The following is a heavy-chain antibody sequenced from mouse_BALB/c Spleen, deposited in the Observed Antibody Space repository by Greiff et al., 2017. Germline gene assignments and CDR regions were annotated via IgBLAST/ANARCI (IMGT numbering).Heavy chain of an antibody. D-gene: IGHD1-1*01. CDR2: INPGSGGT. V-gene: IGHV1-54*01. Sequence: VKVVESGAELVRPGTSVKVSCKASGYAFTNYLIEWVKQRPGQGLEWIGVINPGSGGTNYNEKFKGKATLTADKSSSTAYMQLSSLTSDDSAVYFCARWRPVLRFFDYWGQGTTLTVSS. J-gene: IGHJ2*01. CDR1: GYAFTNYL. CDR3: ARWRPVLRFFDY.